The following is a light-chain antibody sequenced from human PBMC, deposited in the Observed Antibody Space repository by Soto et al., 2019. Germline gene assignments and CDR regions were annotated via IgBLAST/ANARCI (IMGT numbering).Light chain of an antibody. CDR2: LNSDGSH. V-gene: IGLV4-69*01. J-gene: IGLJ2*01. CDR1: SGHSSYA. Sequence: QPVLTQSPSASASLGASVKLTCTLSSGHSSYAIAWHQQQREKGPRYLMKLNSDGSHSKGDGIPDRFSGSSSGAERYLTISSLQSEDEADYYCQTWGSGTVVFGGGTKLTVL. CDR3: QTWGSGTVV.